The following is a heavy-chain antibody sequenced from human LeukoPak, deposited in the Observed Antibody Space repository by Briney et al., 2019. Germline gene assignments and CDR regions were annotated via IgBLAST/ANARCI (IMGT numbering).Heavy chain of an antibody. D-gene: IGHD3-10*01. CDR2: IYTSGST. V-gene: IGHV4-61*02. J-gene: IGHJ5*02. CDR3: AREAYYYGSVPDP. Sequence: SETLSRTCTVSGGSISSGSYYWSWIRQPAGKGLEWIGRIYTSGSTNYNPSLKSRVTISVDASKNQFSLKLSSVTAADTAVYYCAREAYYYGSVPDPWGQGTLVTVSS. CDR1: GGSISSGSYY.